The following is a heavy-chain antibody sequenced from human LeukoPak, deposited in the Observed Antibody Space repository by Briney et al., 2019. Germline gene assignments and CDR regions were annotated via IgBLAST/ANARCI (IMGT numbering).Heavy chain of an antibody. D-gene: IGHD2/OR15-2a*01. V-gene: IGHV1-18*04. CDR2: ISAYNGNT. CDR3: ARDGYYGPRPPYYYYYYGMDV. CDR1: GYTFTSYG. Sequence: ASVKVSCKASGYTFTSYGISWVRQAPGQELEWMGWISAYNGNTNYARKLQGRVTMTTDTSTSTAYMELRSLRSDDTAVYYCARDGYYGPRPPYYYYYYGMDVWGKGTTVTVSS. J-gene: IGHJ6*04.